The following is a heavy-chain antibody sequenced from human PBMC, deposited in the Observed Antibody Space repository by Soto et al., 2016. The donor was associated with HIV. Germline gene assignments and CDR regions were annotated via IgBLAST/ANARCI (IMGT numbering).Heavy chain of an antibody. CDR2: IIPIFGTA. CDR1: GGTFSSYS. CDR3: ARDRGNLHHRRLIQRYGMDV. J-gene: IGHJ6*02. V-gene: IGHV1-69*13. D-gene: IGHD1-1*01. Sequence: QVQLVQSGAEVKKPGSSVKVSCKASGGTFSSYSISWVRQAPGQGLEWMGGIIPIFGTANYAQKFQGRVTITADESTSTAYMELSSLRSEDTAVYYCARDRGNLHHRRLIQRYGMDVWGQGTTVTVSS.